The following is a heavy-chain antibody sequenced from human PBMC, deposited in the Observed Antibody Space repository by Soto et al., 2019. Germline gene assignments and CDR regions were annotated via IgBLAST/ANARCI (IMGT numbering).Heavy chain of an antibody. CDR1: GYTFSSYA. CDR3: ARASSWFVTDY. Sequence: ASVKVSCKASGYTFSSYAMHWVRQAPGQRLEWMGWINAGNGNTKYSQKFQGRVTITRDTSASTGYMELSSLRSEDTAVYHCARASSWFVTDYWGQGTLVTVSS. D-gene: IGHD6-13*01. V-gene: IGHV1-3*01. CDR2: INAGNGNT. J-gene: IGHJ4*02.